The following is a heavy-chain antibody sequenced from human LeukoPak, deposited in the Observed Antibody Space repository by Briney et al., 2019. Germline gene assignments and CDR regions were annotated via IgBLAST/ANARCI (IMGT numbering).Heavy chain of an antibody. CDR3: ARGERGYSYGLIDY. J-gene: IGHJ4*02. CDR1: GGTFSSYA. CDR2: IIHILGIA. D-gene: IGHD5-18*01. Sequence: SVKVSCKASGGTFSSYAISWVRQAPGQGLEWMGRIIHILGIANYAQKFQGRVTITADKSTSTAYMELSSLRSEDTAVYYCARGERGYSYGLIDYWGQGTLVTVSS. V-gene: IGHV1-69*04.